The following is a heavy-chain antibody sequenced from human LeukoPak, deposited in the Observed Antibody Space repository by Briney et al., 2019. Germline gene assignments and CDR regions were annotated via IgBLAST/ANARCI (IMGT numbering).Heavy chain of an antibody. V-gene: IGHV4-34*01. J-gene: IGHJ6*02. CDR1: GGSISTYY. CDR3: ARDLVSSSSSRDYYYAVDV. CDR2: INHSGST. Sequence: SETLSLTCTVSGGSISTYYWNWIRQPPGKGLEWIGEINHSGSTNYNPSLKSRVTISVDTSKNQFSLKLSSVTAADTAVYYCARDLVSSSSSRDYYYAVDVWGQGTTVTVSS. D-gene: IGHD6-6*01.